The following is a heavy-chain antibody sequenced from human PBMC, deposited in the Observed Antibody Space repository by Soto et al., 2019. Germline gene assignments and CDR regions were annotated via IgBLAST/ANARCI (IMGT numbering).Heavy chain of an antibody. Sequence: PSETLSLTCTVSGGSISGYYWSWIRQPPGKGLEWIGYIYYSGSTNYNPSLKSRVTISVDTSKNQFSLKLSSVTAADTAVYYCARVGSSGGYGYYYYYGMDVWGQGTTVTVSS. J-gene: IGHJ6*02. CDR1: GGSISGYY. CDR3: ARVGSSGGYGYYYYYGMDV. V-gene: IGHV4-59*01. CDR2: IYYSGST. D-gene: IGHD6-19*01.